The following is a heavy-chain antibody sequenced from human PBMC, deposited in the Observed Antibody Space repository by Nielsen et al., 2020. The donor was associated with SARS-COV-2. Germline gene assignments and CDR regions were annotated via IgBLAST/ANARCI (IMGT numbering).Heavy chain of an antibody. CDR2: VTHSGST. J-gene: IGHJ4*02. CDR1: GFTFSSYA. Sequence: SCAASGFTFSSYAMHWVRQAPGKGLDWIGEVTHSGSTKYSPSLQSRVTVSADTSKNQISLKLRSVTAADTAVYYCARGVTDITMTVIVMTGASYFFDSWGQGTLVSVSS. CDR3: ARGVTDITMTVIVMTGASYFFDS. D-gene: IGHD3-22*01. V-gene: IGHV4-34*01.